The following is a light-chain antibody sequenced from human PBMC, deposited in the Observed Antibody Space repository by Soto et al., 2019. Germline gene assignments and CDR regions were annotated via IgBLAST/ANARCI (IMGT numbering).Light chain of an antibody. V-gene: IGKV1-5*01. CDR2: DAY. CDR3: QQYNSYSWT. Sequence: DIQMTQSPSTLSASVGDRVTITCRASQSISSWLAWYQQKPGKAPKLLIYDAYSLESGVPSRFSGSGSGTEFTHTISSLQPDDFATYYCQQYNSYSWTFGQGTKVEIK. J-gene: IGKJ1*01. CDR1: QSISSW.